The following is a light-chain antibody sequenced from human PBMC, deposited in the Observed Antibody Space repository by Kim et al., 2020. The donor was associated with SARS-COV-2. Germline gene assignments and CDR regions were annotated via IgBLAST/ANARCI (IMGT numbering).Light chain of an antibody. J-gene: IGKJ4*01. CDR2: AAS. V-gene: IGKV1-8*01. CDR3: QQYYSYAT. Sequence: AIRMTQSPSSLSASTGDRVTINCRASQGISSYLAWYQQKPGKAPKLLIYAASTLQSGVPSRFSGSGSGTDFTLTISCLQSEDFATYYCQQYYSYATFGGGTTVDIK. CDR1: QGISSY.